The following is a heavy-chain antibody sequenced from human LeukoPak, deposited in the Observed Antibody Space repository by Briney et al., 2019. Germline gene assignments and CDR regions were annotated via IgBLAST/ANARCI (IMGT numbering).Heavy chain of an antibody. D-gene: IGHD5-18*01. J-gene: IGHJ4*02. V-gene: IGHV4-34*01. CDR3: ARGTGYSFGYQYYFDY. Sequence: SETLSLTCAVYGGSFSGYYWSWIRQPPGKGLEWIGEINHSGSTNYNPSLKSRVTISVDTSKNQFSLKLSSVTAADTAVYYCARGTGYSFGYQYYFDYWGQGTLVTVSS. CDR2: INHSGST. CDR1: GGSFSGYY.